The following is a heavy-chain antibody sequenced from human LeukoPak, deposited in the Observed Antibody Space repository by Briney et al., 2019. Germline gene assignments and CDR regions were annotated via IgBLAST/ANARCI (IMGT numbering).Heavy chain of an antibody. CDR2: ISAYNGNT. CDR3: ASGGNYYDSSEAAFDI. Sequence: ASVKVSCKASGYTFTSDGISWVRQAPGQGLEWMGWISAYNGNTNYAQKLQGRVTMTTDTSTSTAYMELRSLRSDDTAVYYCASGGNYYDSSEAAFDIWGQGAMVTVSS. D-gene: IGHD3-22*01. V-gene: IGHV1-18*01. J-gene: IGHJ3*02. CDR1: GYTFTSDG.